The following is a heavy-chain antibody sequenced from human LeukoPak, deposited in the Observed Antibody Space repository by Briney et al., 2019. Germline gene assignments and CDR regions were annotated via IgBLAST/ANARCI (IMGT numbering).Heavy chain of an antibody. J-gene: IGHJ4*02. V-gene: IGHV3-30*18. CDR2: ISYDGSNK. CDR3: AKGGCTNGVCYYFDY. Sequence: GGSLRLSCAASGFTFSSYGMHWVRQAPGKGLEWVAVISYDGSNKYYADSVKGRFTISRDNSKNTLYLQMNSLRAEDTAVYYCAKGGCTNGVCYYFDYWGQGTLVTVSS. D-gene: IGHD2-8*01. CDR1: GFTFSSYG.